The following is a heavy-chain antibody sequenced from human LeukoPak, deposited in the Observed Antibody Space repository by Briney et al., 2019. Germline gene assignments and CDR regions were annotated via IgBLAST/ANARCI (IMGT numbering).Heavy chain of an antibody. V-gene: IGHV4-4*07. Sequence: PSETLSPTCTVSGGSISSYYWSWIRQPAGKGLEWSGRIYTSGSTNYNPSLKSRVTMSVDTSKNQFSLKLSSVTAADTAVYYCARDLYIRVKKSIAAAGALYAFDIWGQGTMVTVSS. CDR1: GGSISSYY. CDR2: IYTSGST. J-gene: IGHJ3*02. CDR3: ARDLYIRVKKSIAAAGALYAFDI. D-gene: IGHD6-13*01.